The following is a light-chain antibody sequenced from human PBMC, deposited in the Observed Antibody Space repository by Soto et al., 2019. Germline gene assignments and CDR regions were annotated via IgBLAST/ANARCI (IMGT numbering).Light chain of an antibody. CDR1: SSDVGGYNY. CDR2: DVS. J-gene: IGLJ1*01. CDR3: SSYTSSSTI. V-gene: IGLV2-14*01. Sequence: QSALTQPASVSGSPGQSITISCTGTSSDVGGYNYVSWYQQHPGKAPKLMIYDVSNRPSGVSNRFSCSKSGNTASLTISGLQAEDEADYYGSSYTSSSTIFGTVTKVTVL.